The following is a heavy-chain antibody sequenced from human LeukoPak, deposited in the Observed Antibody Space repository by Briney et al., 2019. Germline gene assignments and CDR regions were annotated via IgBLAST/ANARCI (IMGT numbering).Heavy chain of an antibody. D-gene: IGHD3-3*01. J-gene: IGHJ6*03. Sequence: SETLSPTCTVSGGSINSYYWGWIRQPAGKGLEWIGRIYTSGSTNYNPSLKNRVTISVDKSKNQFSLKLSSVTAADTAVYYCARSSDFGVVIGHYYMDVWGEGTTVTVSS. CDR2: IYTSGST. CDR1: GGSINSYY. V-gene: IGHV4-4*07. CDR3: ARSSDFGVVIGHYYMDV.